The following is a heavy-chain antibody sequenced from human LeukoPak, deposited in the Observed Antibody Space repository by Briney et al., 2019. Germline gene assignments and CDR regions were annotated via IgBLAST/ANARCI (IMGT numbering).Heavy chain of an antibody. CDR3: ARVPALWFGEENWFDP. Sequence: GGSLRLSCAASGFTFSTYTMHWVRQAPGKGLEWVALISYDGSNTYYADSVKGRFTISRDNAKNSLYLQMNSLRAEDTAVYYCARVPALWFGEENWFDPWGQGTLVTVSS. D-gene: IGHD3-10*01. CDR1: GFTFSTYT. CDR2: ISYDGSNT. J-gene: IGHJ5*02. V-gene: IGHV3-30-3*01.